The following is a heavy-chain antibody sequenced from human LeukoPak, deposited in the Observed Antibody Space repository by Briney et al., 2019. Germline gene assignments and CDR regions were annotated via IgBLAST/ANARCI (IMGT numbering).Heavy chain of an antibody. CDR3: ATLRFLEWLSDY. CDR2: ISGSGGST. V-gene: IGHV3-23*01. CDR1: GFTFSSYA. D-gene: IGHD3-3*01. Sequence: PGGSLRLSCAASGFTFSSYAISWVRQAPGKGLEWVSAISGSGGSTYYADSVKGRFTISRDNSKNTLYLQMNSLRAEDTAVYYCATLRFLEWLSDYWGQRTLATVSS. J-gene: IGHJ4*02.